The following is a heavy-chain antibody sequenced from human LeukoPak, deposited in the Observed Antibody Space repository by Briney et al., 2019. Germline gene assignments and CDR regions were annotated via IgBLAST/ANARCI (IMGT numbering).Heavy chain of an antibody. CDR1: GYTFTDYR. V-gene: IGHV1-69-2*01. J-gene: IGHJ5*02. CDR3: ATDWTAYDRSGYTWSAP. Sequence: ASVKVSCKVSGYTFTDYRMHWVQQAPGKGLEWMGLVDREDGETIYAEQFQGRVTITADTSTDTASMEMSSLRSEDTAVYYCATDWTAYDRSGYTWSAPCAQGPLVTVSS. D-gene: IGHD3-22*01. CDR2: VDREDGET.